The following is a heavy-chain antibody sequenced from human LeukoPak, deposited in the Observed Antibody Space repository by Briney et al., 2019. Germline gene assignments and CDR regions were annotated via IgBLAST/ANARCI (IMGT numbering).Heavy chain of an antibody. V-gene: IGHV4-59*01. CDR2: ISNGGTT. J-gene: IGHJ3*02. Sequence: SETLSLTCTVSGGPINYYYWSWIRQPPGEGLEWIGYISNGGTTNYNPPLKSRVTISVDKSKNQLSLKLGSVTAADTAVYHCVRLQPNTGEWAFDIWGQGTLVTVS. D-gene: IGHD1-1*01. CDR3: VRLQPNTGEWAFDI. CDR1: GGPINYYY.